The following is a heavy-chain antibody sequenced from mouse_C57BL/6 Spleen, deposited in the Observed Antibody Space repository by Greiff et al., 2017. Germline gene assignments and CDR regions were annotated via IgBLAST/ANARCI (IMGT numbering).Heavy chain of an antibody. Sequence: EVLLVESGGGLVKPGGSMKLSCAASGFTFSDYGMHWVRQAPEKGLEWVAYISSGSSTIYYAVTVKGRFTLARDNAKNTLFLKMTGLRSEYRAMYYCARDSNYWYFDYWGQGTTRTVSS. V-gene: IGHV5-17*01. D-gene: IGHD2-5*01. CDR2: ISSGSSTI. CDR3: ARDSNYWYFDY. CDR1: GFTFSDYG. J-gene: IGHJ2*01.